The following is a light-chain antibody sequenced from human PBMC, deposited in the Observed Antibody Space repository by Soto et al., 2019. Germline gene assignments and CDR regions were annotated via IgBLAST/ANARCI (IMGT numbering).Light chain of an antibody. CDR1: QAISNS. J-gene: IGKJ2*01. V-gene: IGKV1-27*01. Sequence: DIQMTQSPSSLSASVGDTVTITCRASQAISNSLAWYQQKPGRVPELLIFAASTLQSGVPSRFSGSGSGTEFTVTISSLQPEDVAVYYCQKYHSPPFTFGQGTKLEIK. CDR3: QKYHSPPFT. CDR2: AAS.